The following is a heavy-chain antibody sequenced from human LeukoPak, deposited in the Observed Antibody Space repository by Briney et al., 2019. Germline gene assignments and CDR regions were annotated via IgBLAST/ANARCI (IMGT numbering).Heavy chain of an antibody. V-gene: IGHV1-8*01. CDR2: MNPNSGNT. CDR1: GYTFTSCD. CDR3: AVYDSSGYYYSNDAFDI. D-gene: IGHD3-22*01. J-gene: IGHJ3*02. Sequence: GASVKVSCKASGYTFTSCDINWVRQAPGQGLEWMGWMNPNSGNTGYAQKFQGRVTMTRNTSISTAYMELSSLRSEDTAVYYCAVYDSSGYYYSNDAFDIWGQGTMVTVSS.